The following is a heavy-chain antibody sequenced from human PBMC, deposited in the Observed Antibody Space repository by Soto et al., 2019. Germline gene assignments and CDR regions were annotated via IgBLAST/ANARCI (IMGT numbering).Heavy chain of an antibody. CDR1: GFTFSSYA. V-gene: IGHV3-23*01. D-gene: IGHD3-22*01. CDR2: ISGSGGST. Sequence: EVQLLEPGGGLVQPGGSLRLSCAASGFTFSSYAMSWVRQAPGKGLEWVSAISGSGGSTYYADSVKGRFTISRDNSMSTLYLQMNRLRAEDTAVYYCAKDSPGSSGYCVLRYHYGMDVWGQGTTVTVS. J-gene: IGHJ6*02. CDR3: AKDSPGSSGYCVLRYHYGMDV.